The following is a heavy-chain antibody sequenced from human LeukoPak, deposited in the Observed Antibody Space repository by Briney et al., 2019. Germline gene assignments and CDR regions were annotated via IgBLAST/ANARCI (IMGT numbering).Heavy chain of an antibody. CDR2: ISSNGGST. V-gene: IGHV3-64*01. Sequence: GGSLGLSCTASGFTFSNYALHWVRQAPGKGLEYVSAISSNGGSTYYTSSVKGRFTISRDNSKNTLHLQMGSLRPEDMAVYYCARVSRAQGGMDVWGQGTTVTVSS. CDR3: ARVSRAQGGMDV. CDR1: GFTFSNYA. J-gene: IGHJ6*02.